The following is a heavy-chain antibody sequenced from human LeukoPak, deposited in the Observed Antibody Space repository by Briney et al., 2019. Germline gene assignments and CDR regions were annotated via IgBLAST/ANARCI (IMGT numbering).Heavy chain of an antibody. J-gene: IGHJ4*02. V-gene: IGHV3-11*01. CDR3: AREFTQRDY. CDR2: ISGSDGTI. CDR1: GFTFSDYY. Sequence: GGSLRLSCVASGFTFSDYYMSWIRQAPGRGLEWVSYISGSDGTIKYADSVKGRFTISRDNAKNSLYLQMNSLRVEDTAVYYCAREFTQRDYWGQGTLVTVSS.